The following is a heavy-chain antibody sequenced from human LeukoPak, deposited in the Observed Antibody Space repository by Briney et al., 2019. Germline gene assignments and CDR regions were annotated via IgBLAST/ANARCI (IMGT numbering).Heavy chain of an antibody. Sequence: GGSLRLSCAASGFTFSSYAMHWVRQAPGKGLEWGAVISYDGSNKYYADSVKGRFTISRDNSKNTLYLQMNSLRAEDTAVYYCAMYYYGSGSVDAFDIWGQGTMVTVSS. CDR2: ISYDGSNK. D-gene: IGHD3-10*01. J-gene: IGHJ3*02. V-gene: IGHV3-30*04. CDR3: AMYYYGSGSVDAFDI. CDR1: GFTFSSYA.